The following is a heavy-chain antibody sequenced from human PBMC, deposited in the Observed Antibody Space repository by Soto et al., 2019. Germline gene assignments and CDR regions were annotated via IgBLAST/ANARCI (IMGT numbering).Heavy chain of an antibody. D-gene: IGHD2-8*02. CDR3: ASRLSGAKVGQ. V-gene: IGHV4-30-4*01. CDR2: TYNSGNT. J-gene: IGHJ4*02. CDR1: GGSISDGDYY. Sequence: QVQLQESGPGLVKPSQTLSLTCTVSGGSISDGDYYWSWIRQPPGKGLEWIGHTYNSGNTYNNPSRQGRLTIAVDTSTNQFTLRLSSVPAADTAVYSCASRLSGAKVGQWGQGTLVTVSS.